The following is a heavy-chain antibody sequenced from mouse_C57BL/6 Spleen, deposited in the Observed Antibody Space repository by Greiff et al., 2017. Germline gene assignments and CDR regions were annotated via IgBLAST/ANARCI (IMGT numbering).Heavy chain of an antibody. Sequence: QVQLQQSDAELVKPGASVKISCKVSGYTFTDPTIHWMKQRPEQGLEWIGYIYPRDGSTKYNEKFKGKATLTADKSSSTAYMQLNSLTSEDSAVYFCASPTRDYYGSSTGYFDVWGTGTTVTVSA. CDR2: IYPRDGST. D-gene: IGHD1-1*01. CDR1: GYTFTDPT. J-gene: IGHJ1*03. V-gene: IGHV1-78*01. CDR3: ASPTRDYYGSSTGYFDV.